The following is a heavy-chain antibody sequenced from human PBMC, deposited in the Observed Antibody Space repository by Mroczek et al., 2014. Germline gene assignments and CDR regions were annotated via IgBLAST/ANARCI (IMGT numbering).Heavy chain of an antibody. D-gene: IGHD3-3*01. Sequence: QVQLQESGPRTGEDLRRTLSLTCTVSGGSISSYYWSWIRQPPGKGLEWIGYIYYSGSTNYNPSLKSRVTISVDTSKNQFSLKLSSVTAADTAVYYCARGGYDFWSGYYVFDYWGQGTLVTVSS. V-gene: IGHV4-59*01. CDR1: GGSISSYY. CDR2: IYYSGST. CDR3: ARGGYDFWSGYYVFDY. J-gene: IGHJ4*02.